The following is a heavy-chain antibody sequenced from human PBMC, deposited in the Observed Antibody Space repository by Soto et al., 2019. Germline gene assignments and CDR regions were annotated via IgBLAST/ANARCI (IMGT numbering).Heavy chain of an antibody. CDR2: IYHSGST. J-gene: IGHJ6*02. CDR3: ARDNYCSSTSCPSLEDYGMDV. Sequence: PSETLSLTCAVYGGSFSGYYWSWIRQPPGKGLEWIGEIYHSGSTNYNPSLKSRVTISVDKSKNQFSLKLSSVTAADTAVYYCARDNYCSSTSCPSLEDYGMDVWGQGTTVTVSS. D-gene: IGHD2-2*01. V-gene: IGHV4-34*01. CDR1: GGSFSGYY.